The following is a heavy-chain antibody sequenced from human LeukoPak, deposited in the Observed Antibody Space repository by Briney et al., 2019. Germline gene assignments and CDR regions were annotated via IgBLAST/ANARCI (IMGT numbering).Heavy chain of an antibody. V-gene: IGHV4-61*03. J-gene: IGHJ5*02. CDR2: VFYTGSS. CDR3: ARAGAWQIDP. D-gene: IGHD3-10*01. Sequence: PSETLSLTCTVSGASISRGSYFWNWVRQPPGKGLEWIGHVFYTGSSNYNPSLKSRVTISVDRSNNHFSLRMTSVTAADTAVYYCARAGAWQIDPWGQGTLVTVSS. CDR1: GASISRGSYF.